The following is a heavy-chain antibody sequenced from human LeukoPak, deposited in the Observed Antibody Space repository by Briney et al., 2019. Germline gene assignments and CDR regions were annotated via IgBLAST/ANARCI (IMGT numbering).Heavy chain of an antibody. CDR3: ARAGTVMLLDY. Sequence: ASVKVSCKASGYTFIDYYLHWVRQAPGQGLEWMAWINPKNGDTNYAQKFQCRVSMTRDTSISTAYLELSRLSSDDTAVYYCARAGTVMLLDYWGQGTLVTVSS. CDR1: GYTFIDYY. J-gene: IGHJ4*02. CDR2: INPKNGDT. V-gene: IGHV1-2*02. D-gene: IGHD3-16*01.